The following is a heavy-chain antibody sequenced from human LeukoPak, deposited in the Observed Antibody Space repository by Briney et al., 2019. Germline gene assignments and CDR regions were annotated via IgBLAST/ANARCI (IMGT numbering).Heavy chain of an antibody. D-gene: IGHD6-13*01. V-gene: IGHV3-23*01. J-gene: IGHJ4*02. CDR2: ISGSGGST. Sequence: GGSLRLSCAASGFIFSSYGMSWVRQAPGKGLEWVSAISGSGGSTYYADSVKGRFTISRDNSKNTLYLQMNSLRAEDTAVYYCAKLSSIAAAGTGWYWGQGTLVTVSS. CDR1: GFIFSSYG. CDR3: AKLSSIAAAGTGWY.